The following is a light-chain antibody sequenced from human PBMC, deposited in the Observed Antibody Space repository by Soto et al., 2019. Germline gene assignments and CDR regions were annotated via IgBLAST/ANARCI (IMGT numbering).Light chain of an antibody. Sequence: QSALTQPASVSGSPGQSITISCTGTSSDIGAYNYVSWFQHHPGKAPKLIIHDVSNRPSGVSNRFSASKSGNTAPLTISGLQAEDEADYHCSSYTAGSHYVFGTGTKVTVL. J-gene: IGLJ1*01. CDR3: SSYTAGSHYV. V-gene: IGLV2-14*01. CDR1: SSDIGAYNY. CDR2: DVS.